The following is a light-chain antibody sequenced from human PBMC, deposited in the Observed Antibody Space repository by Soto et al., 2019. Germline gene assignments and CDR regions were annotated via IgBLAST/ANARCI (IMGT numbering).Light chain of an antibody. Sequence: QAVVPQEPSLTVSPGGTVTLTCGSSTGAVTSGNYPYWFQKKPGQAPRTLIYDTTNKQSWTPARFSGSLLGGKAALTLAGAQTDDEADYYCLLSYSGTNWVVGGGTKLTVL. CDR2: DTT. CDR1: TGAVTSGNY. J-gene: IGLJ3*02. CDR3: LLSYSGTNWV. V-gene: IGLV7-46*01.